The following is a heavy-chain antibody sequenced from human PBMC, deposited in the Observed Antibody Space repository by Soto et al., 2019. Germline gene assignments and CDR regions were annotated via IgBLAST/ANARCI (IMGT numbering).Heavy chain of an antibody. J-gene: IGHJ3*02. D-gene: IGHD2-2*01. CDR1: GGSISSGDYY. CDR2: IYYSGST. Sequence: SETLSLTCTVSGGSISSGDYYWSWIRQPPGKGLEWIGYIYYSGSTYYNPPLKSRVTISVDTSKNQFSLKLSSVTAADTAVYYCARYQPASPGAFDIWGQGTMVTVSS. V-gene: IGHV4-30-4*01. CDR3: ARYQPASPGAFDI.